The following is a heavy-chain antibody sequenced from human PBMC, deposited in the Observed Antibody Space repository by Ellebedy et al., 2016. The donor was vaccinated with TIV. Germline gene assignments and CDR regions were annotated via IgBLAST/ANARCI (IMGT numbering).Heavy chain of an antibody. CDR3: ARVSTMVRHRYYYYYYGMDV. Sequence: SVKVSCXASGGTFSSYAISWVRQAPGQGLEWMGGIIPIFGTANYAQKFQGRVTITADESTSTAYMELSSLRSEDTAVYYCARVSTMVRHRYYYYYYGMDVWGQGTTVTVSS. J-gene: IGHJ6*02. CDR1: GGTFSSYA. V-gene: IGHV1-69*13. D-gene: IGHD3-10*01. CDR2: IIPIFGTA.